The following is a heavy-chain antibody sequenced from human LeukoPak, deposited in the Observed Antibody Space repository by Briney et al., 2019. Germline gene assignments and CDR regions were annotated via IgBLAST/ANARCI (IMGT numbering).Heavy chain of an antibody. CDR1: GYTFTGYY. V-gene: IGHV1-2*02. CDR2: INPNSGGT. D-gene: IGHD3-16*02. Sequence: ASVKVSCKASGYTFTGYYMHWVRQAPGQGLEWMGWINPNSGGTNYAQKFQGRVTMTRDTSISTAYMELSRLRSDDTAVYYCVRDDRGYYDYIWGSYRYTGLDYWGQGTLVTVSS. CDR3: VRDDRGYYDYIWGSYRYTGLDY. J-gene: IGHJ4*02.